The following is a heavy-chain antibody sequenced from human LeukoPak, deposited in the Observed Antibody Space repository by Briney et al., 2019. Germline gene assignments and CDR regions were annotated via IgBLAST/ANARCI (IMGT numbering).Heavy chain of an antibody. CDR1: GFTFRNYW. CDR2: ITNWNGGST. Sequence: GGSLRLSCAASGFTFRNYWMGWVRQAAGKGLEWVSAITNWNGGSTGYAGSVRGRFTVSRDNAKNSLYLQMNSLRAEDTALYYCARCSRSSTDCYSAFDIWGQGTVVTVSS. CDR3: ARCSRSSTDCYSAFDI. V-gene: IGHV3-20*04. J-gene: IGHJ3*02. D-gene: IGHD2-2*02.